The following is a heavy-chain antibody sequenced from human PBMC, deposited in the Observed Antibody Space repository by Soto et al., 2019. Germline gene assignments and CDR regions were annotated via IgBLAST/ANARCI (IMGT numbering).Heavy chain of an antibody. Sequence: QVQLVQSGAEVKKPGASVKVSCKASGYTFTNYGISWVRQAPGQGLEWMGWISAYNGNTKYAQKFQGRVTMTTDTATSTAYMELRSLRCDDTAVYYCARGVGSGSYYNQYNWFDPWGQGTLVTVSS. CDR2: ISAYNGNT. D-gene: IGHD3-10*01. V-gene: IGHV1-18*01. CDR3: ARGVGSGSYYNQYNWFDP. J-gene: IGHJ5*02. CDR1: GYTFTNYG.